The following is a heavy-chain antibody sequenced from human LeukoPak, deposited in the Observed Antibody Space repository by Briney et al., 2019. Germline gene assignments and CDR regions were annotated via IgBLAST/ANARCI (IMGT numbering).Heavy chain of an antibody. CDR3: AGAMAAAGSRGWFDP. Sequence: SGTLSLTCTVSGGSISSYYWSWIRQPPGKGLEWIGYIYYSGSTNYNPSLKSRVTISVDTSKNQFSLKLSSVTAADTAVYYCAGAMAAAGSRGWFDPWGQGVLVTVSS. J-gene: IGHJ5*02. D-gene: IGHD6-13*01. CDR1: GGSISSYY. CDR2: IYYSGST. V-gene: IGHV4-59*08.